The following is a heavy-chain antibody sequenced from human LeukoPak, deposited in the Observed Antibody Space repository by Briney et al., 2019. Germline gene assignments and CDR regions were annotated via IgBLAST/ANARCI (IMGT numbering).Heavy chain of an antibody. V-gene: IGHV3-53*01. Sequence: GSLRLSCAASGFTVSSNYMSWVRQAPGKGLEWVSVIYSGGSTYYADSVKGRFTISRDNSKNTLYLQMNSLRAEDTAVYYCARGPYYDSSGYLGYWGQGTLVTVSS. J-gene: IGHJ4*02. D-gene: IGHD3-22*01. CDR2: IYSGGST. CDR1: GFTVSSNY. CDR3: ARGPYYDSSGYLGY.